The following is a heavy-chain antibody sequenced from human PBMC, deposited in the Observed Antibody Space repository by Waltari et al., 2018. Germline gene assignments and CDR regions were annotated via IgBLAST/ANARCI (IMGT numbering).Heavy chain of an antibody. CDR1: GFSLSHFG. D-gene: IGHD3-10*01. CDR3: AKDAFGNTYLDH. V-gene: IGHV3-30*18. CDR2: ASFDGSTT. J-gene: IGHJ5*02. Sequence: QVQLVESGGDVVQPGMSLRLSCAASGFSLSHFGMHWVRQAPGKGLEWVALASFDGSTTYYADSVRGRFTISRDNSKNTLDLDINTLRVDDTAIYYCAKDAFGNTYLDHWGQGTLVTVSS.